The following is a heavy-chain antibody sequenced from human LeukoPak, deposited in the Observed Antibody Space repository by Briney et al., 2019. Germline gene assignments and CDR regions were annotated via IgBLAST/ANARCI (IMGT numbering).Heavy chain of an antibody. Sequence: SETLSLTCTISGGSISSYYWSWIRQPPGKGLEWIGYIYYSGSTNYNPSLKSRVTISVDTSKNQFSLKLSSVTAADTAVYYCARVFDGGYGHYYFDYWGQGTLVTVSS. V-gene: IGHV4-59*01. CDR2: IYYSGST. CDR3: ARVFDGGYGHYYFDY. CDR1: GGSISSYY. D-gene: IGHD5-12*01. J-gene: IGHJ4*02.